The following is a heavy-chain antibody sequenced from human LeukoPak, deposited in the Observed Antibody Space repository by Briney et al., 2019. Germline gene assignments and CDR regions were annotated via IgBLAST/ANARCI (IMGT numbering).Heavy chain of an antibody. CDR2: IIPIFGTA. D-gene: IGHD6-19*01. Sequence: SVKVSCKASGYTFTSYGISWVRQAPGQGLEWMGGIIPIFGTANYAQKFQGGVTITADESTSTAYMELSSLRSEDTAVYYCAREVAVAGTTDYYYYMDVWGKGTTVTVSS. CDR1: GYTFTSYG. J-gene: IGHJ6*03. CDR3: AREVAVAGTTDYYYYMDV. V-gene: IGHV1-69*13.